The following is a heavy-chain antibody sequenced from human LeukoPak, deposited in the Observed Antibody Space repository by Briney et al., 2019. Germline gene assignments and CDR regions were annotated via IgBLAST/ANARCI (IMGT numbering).Heavy chain of an antibody. CDR3: ARDLAFYLDY. CDR1: GLTFSSHG. V-gene: IGHV3-33*01. Sequence: GGSLRLSCAASGLTFSSHGMPWVRQAPGKGLEWVAVIWYDGSNKYYADSVKGRFTISRDSSKNTLYLQMNSLRAEDTAVYYCARDLAFYLDYWGQGTLVTVSS. CDR2: IWYDGSNK. D-gene: IGHD3-16*01. J-gene: IGHJ4*02.